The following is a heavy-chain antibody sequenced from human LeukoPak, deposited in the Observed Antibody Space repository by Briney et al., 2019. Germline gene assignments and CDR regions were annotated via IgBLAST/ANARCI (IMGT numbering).Heavy chain of an antibody. CDR2: MNRDGSEE. CDR1: GFTFSSYW. J-gene: IGHJ6*02. CDR3: ARDGGIIRFGGQDV. Sequence: GGSLRLSCAASGFTFSSYWMSWVRQAPGKGLEWVANMNRDGSEENYVDSIKGRFTISRDNAANSLYLQMNSLRVEDTAVYYCARDGGIIRFGGQDVWGQGTTVIVS. V-gene: IGHV3-7*01. D-gene: IGHD3-16*01.